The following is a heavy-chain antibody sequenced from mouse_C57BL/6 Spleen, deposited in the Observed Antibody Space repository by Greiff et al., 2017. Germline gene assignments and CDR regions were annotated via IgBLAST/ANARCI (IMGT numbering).Heavy chain of an antibody. V-gene: IGHV1-55*01. CDR1: GYTFTSYW. CDR2: IYPGSGST. CDR3: ARFYDYYTSFDY. Sequence: QVQLKQPGAELVKPGASVKMSCKASGYTFTSYWVTWVKQRPGQGLEWIGDIYPGSGSTNYNEKFKSKATLTVDTSSSTAYMQLSSLTSEDSAVYYCARFYDYYTSFDYWGQGTTLTVSS. D-gene: IGHD2-4*01. J-gene: IGHJ2*01.